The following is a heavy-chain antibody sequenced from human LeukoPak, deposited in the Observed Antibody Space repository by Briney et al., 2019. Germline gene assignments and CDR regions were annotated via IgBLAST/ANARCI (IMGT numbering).Heavy chain of an antibody. CDR1: GFTFSSYA. CDR3: ARANLGAFDV. V-gene: IGHV3-23*01. Sequence: PGGSLRLSCAASGFTFSSYAMSWVRQAPGKGLEWVSAISLSGGTTYYADSVKGRFTISIDNARNTLLLQMNSLRGEDTAVYYCARANLGAFDVWGQGTMVTVSS. J-gene: IGHJ3*01. D-gene: IGHD7-27*01. CDR2: ISLSGGTT.